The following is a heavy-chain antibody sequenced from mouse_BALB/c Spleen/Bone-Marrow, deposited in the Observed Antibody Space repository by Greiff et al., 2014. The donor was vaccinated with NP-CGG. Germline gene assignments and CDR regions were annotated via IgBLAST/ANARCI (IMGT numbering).Heavy chain of an antibody. Sequence: QVQLQQSGAELARPGASVKMSCKASGYTFTSYTMHWVKQRPGQGLEWIGYINPSSGYTNYNQKFKDKATLTADKSSSTAYMQLSSLTSEDSAVYYCVRGITTVVPRNHFNYWGQGTTLTVSS. CDR3: VRGITTVVPRNHFNY. J-gene: IGHJ2*01. V-gene: IGHV1-4*01. CDR1: GYTFTSYT. D-gene: IGHD1-1*01. CDR2: INPSSGYT.